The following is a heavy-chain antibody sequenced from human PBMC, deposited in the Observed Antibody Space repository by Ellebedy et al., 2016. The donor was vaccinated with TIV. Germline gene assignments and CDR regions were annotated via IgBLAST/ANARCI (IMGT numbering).Heavy chain of an antibody. J-gene: IGHJ4*02. Sequence: ASVKVSCKASGGTFSSYAITWVRQAPGQGLEWMGWISAYNGNTNYAQKLQGRVTMTTDTSTSTAYMELRSLRSDDTAVYYCARVYSSGWYAEYYFDYWGQGTLVTVSS. V-gene: IGHV1-18*01. CDR2: ISAYNGNT. D-gene: IGHD6-19*01. CDR3: ARVYSSGWYAEYYFDY. CDR1: GGTFSSYA.